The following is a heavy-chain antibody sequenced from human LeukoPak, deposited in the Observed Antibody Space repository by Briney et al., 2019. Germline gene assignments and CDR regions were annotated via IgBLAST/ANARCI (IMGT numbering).Heavy chain of an antibody. CDR3: ASHYCSGGSCYSGFDY. CDR1: GGSISSYY. D-gene: IGHD2-15*01. Sequence: SETLSLTCTVSGGSISSYYWSWIRQPPGKGLEWIGYIYYSGSTNYNPSLKSRVTISVDTSKNQFSLKLSSVTAADTAVYYCASHYCSGGSCYSGFDYWGQGTLVTVSS. J-gene: IGHJ4*02. V-gene: IGHV4-59*08. CDR2: IYYSGST.